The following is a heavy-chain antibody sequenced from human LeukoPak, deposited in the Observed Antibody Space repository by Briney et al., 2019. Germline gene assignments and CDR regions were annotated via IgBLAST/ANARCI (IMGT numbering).Heavy chain of an antibody. D-gene: IGHD1-1*01. J-gene: IGHJ3*02. Sequence: SETLSLTCAVYGGSFSGYYWSWIRQPPGKGLEWIGEINHSGSTNYNPSLKSRVTISVDTSKNQFSLKLSSVTAADTAVYYCASTTGTTQGAFDIWGQGTMVTVSS. CDR2: INHSGST. CDR1: GGSFSGYY. CDR3: ASTTGTTQGAFDI. V-gene: IGHV4-34*01.